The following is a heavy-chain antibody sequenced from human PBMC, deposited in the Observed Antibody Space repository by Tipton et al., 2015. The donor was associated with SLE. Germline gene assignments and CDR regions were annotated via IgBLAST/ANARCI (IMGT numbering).Heavy chain of an antibody. CDR1: GGSFSGYY. CDR2: INHSGST. V-gene: IGHV4-34*01. J-gene: IGHJ3*02. Sequence: TLSLTCAVYGGSFSGYYWSWIRQPPGKGLEWIGEINHSGSTNYNPSLKSRVTISVDTSKNQFSLKLSSVTAADTAVYYCAGGLARGAFDIWGQGTMVTVSS. D-gene: IGHD3-10*01. CDR3: AGGLARGAFDI.